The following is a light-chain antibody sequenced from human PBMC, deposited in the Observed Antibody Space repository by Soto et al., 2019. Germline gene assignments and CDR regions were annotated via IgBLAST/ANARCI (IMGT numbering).Light chain of an antibody. J-gene: IGLJ2*01. CDR3: AAWDDSLNAVV. CDR1: NSDVGGYNH. Sequence: QSALTQPASVSGSPGQSITISCTGTNSDVGGYNHVSWYRQYPGNAPKLIIYDVTTRPSGVPDRFSGSKSGTSASLAISGLRSEDEANFYCAAWDDSLNAVVFGGGTKLTVL. V-gene: IGLV2-14*03. CDR2: DVT.